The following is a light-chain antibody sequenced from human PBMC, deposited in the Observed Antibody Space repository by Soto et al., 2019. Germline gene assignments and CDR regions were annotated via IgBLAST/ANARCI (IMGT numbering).Light chain of an antibody. Sequence: QSVLTQPPSASGTPGQRVTISCSGSSSNIGSNTVNWYQQLPGTAPKLLIDSNNQRPSGVPDRFSGSKSGTSASLAIRGLHSEDEADYYCAAWDDSLNGVVFGGGTKLTVL. J-gene: IGLJ2*01. V-gene: IGLV1-44*01. CDR3: AAWDDSLNGVV. CDR2: SNN. CDR1: SSNIGSNT.